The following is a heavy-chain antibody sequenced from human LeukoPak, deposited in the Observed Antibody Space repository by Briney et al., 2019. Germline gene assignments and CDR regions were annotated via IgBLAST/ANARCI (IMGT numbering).Heavy chain of an antibody. Sequence: PSETLSLTCTVSGGSISGHYWSWIRQPPGKGLEWIGYIYYSGSTNYNPSLKSRVTISVDTSKNQFSLKLSSVTAADTAVYYCARVSVYDAFDIWGQGTMVTVSS. V-gene: IGHV4-59*11. D-gene: IGHD1-14*01. J-gene: IGHJ3*02. CDR1: GGSISGHY. CDR2: IYYSGST. CDR3: ARVSVYDAFDI.